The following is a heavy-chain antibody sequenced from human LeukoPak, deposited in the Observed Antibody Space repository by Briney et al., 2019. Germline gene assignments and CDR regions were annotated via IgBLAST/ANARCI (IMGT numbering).Heavy chain of an antibody. V-gene: IGHV4-59*01. Sequence: SETLSLTCAVYGGSFSGYYWSWIRQPPGKGLEWIGYIYYSGSTNYNPSLKSRVTISVDTSKNQFSLKLSSVTAADTAVYYCARGSSSWYPDYWGQGTLVTVSS. CDR3: ARGSSSWYPDY. D-gene: IGHD6-13*01. J-gene: IGHJ4*02. CDR1: GGSFSGYY. CDR2: IYYSGST.